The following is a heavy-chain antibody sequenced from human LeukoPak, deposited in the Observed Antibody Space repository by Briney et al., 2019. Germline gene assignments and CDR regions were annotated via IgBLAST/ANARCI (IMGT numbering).Heavy chain of an antibody. V-gene: IGHV1-69*13. CDR3: ARGTGSGSYSVY. CDR1: GGTFSSYA. Sequence: SVKVSCKASGGTFSSYAISWVRQAPGQRLEWMGGIIPIFGTANYAQKFQGRVTITADESTSTAYMELSSLRSEDTAVYYCARGTGSGSYSVYWGQGTLVTVSS. CDR2: IIPIFGTA. D-gene: IGHD3-10*01. J-gene: IGHJ4*02.